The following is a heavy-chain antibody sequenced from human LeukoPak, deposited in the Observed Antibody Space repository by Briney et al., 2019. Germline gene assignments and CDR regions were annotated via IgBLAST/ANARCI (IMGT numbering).Heavy chain of an antibody. CDR2: INAGNGNT. D-gene: IGHD6-19*01. CDR3: ARAHLIAVAGSYYYYYGMDV. CDR1: GYTFTSYA. V-gene: IGHV1-3*01. Sequence: ASVTVSCKASGYTFTSYAMHWVRQAPGQRLEWMGWINAGNGNTKYSQKFQGRVTITRDTSASTAYMELSSLRSEDTAVYYCARAHLIAVAGSYYYYYGMDVWGQGTTVTVSS. J-gene: IGHJ6*02.